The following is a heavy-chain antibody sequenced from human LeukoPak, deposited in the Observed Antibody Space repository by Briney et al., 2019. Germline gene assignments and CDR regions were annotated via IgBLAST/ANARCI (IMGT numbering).Heavy chain of an antibody. J-gene: IGHJ4*02. V-gene: IGHV4-31*03. CDR2: IYYSGST. D-gene: IGHD3-22*01. CDR1: GGSISSGGYY. CDR3: ARGYDSSGYFFDY. Sequence: PSETLSLTCTVSGGSISSGGYYWSWIRQHPGKGLEGIGYIYYSGSTYYNPSLKSRVTISVDTSKNQFSLKLSSVTAADTAVYYCARGYDSSGYFFDYWGQGTLVAVSS.